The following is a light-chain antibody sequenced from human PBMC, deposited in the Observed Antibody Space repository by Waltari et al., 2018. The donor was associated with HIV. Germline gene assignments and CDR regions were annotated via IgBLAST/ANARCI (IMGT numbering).Light chain of an antibody. J-gene: IGLJ2*01. Sequence: QSALTQPASVSGSPGQSITISCTGTSSDIDGYNYVSWYQQHPGKAPKLMIYDVSNRPSGLSTRFSGSKSGNTASLTISGLQAEDDADYYCSSYTSSSTKVFGGGTKLTVL. V-gene: IGLV2-14*03. CDR3: SSYTSSSTKV. CDR1: SSDIDGYNY. CDR2: DVS.